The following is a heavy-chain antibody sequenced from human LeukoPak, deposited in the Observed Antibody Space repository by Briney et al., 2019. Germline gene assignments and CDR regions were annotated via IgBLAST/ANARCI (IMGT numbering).Heavy chain of an antibody. CDR2: IYYSGST. CDR3: AKGGSWRGDAFDI. D-gene: IGHD1-26*01. J-gene: IGHJ3*02. V-gene: IGHV4-59*01. CDR1: GGSISRYY. Sequence: PSETLSPSCTVSGGSISRYYWSWIRQPPGKGLEWIGYIYYSGSTNYNPSLKSRVTISVDTSKNQFSLKLSSVTAADTAVYYCAKGGSWRGDAFDIWGQGTMVTVSS.